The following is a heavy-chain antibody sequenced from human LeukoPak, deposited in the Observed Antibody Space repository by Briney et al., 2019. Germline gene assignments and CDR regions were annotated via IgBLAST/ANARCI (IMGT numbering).Heavy chain of an antibody. CDR1: GFTFSSYG. D-gene: IGHD3-22*01. Sequence: PGGSLRLSCAASGFTFSSYGMHWVRQAPGKGLEWVAVIWYDGSNKYYADSVKGRFTISRDNSKNTLYLQMNSLRAEDTAVYYCARGRGVVVIKDYYGMDVWGQGTTVTVSS. V-gene: IGHV3-33*08. J-gene: IGHJ6*02. CDR3: ARGRGVVVIKDYYGMDV. CDR2: IWYDGSNK.